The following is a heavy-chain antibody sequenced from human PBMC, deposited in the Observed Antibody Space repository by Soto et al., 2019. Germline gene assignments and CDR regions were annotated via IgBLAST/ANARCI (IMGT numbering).Heavy chain of an antibody. CDR2: INPNSGGT. J-gene: IGHJ3*02. V-gene: IGHV1-2*04. Sequence: QVQLVQSGAEVKKPGASVKVSCKASGYTFTGYYMHWVRQALGQGLEWMGWINPNSGGTNYAQKFQGWVTMTRDTSISTAYMELSRLRSDDTAVYYCAASGIAVAVGGAFDIWRQGTMVTVSS. D-gene: IGHD6-19*01. CDR1: GYTFTGYY. CDR3: AASGIAVAVGGAFDI.